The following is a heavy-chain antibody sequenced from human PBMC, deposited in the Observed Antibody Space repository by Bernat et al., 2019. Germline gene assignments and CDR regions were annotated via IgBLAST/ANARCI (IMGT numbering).Heavy chain of an antibody. D-gene: IGHD2-2*01. Sequence: EVQLVESGGGLVQPGGSLRLSCAASGFPFSRFAMNWVRQAPGKGLEWVSAISGDGTYSVYADSVRGRFTVSRDNSKSTVYLQMNSLRADDTAVYYCAKDDWISGSCQRASWGLGTLVTVSS. CDR3: AKDDWISGSCQRAS. J-gene: IGHJ5*02. V-gene: IGHV3-23*04. CDR2: ISGDGTYS. CDR1: GFPFSRFA.